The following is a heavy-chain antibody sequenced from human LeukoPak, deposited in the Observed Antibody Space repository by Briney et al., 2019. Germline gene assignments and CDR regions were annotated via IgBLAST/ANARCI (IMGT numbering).Heavy chain of an antibody. CDR1: GFTFSSYA. CDR2: ISGSGGST. CDR3: AKDGPMVRGAGPRRPYYGMDV. V-gene: IGHV3-23*01. D-gene: IGHD3-10*01. J-gene: IGHJ6*02. Sequence: GGSLRLSCAASGFTFSSYAMSWVRQAPGKGLEWVSAISGSGGSTYYADSVKGRFTISRDNSKNTLYLQMNSLRAEDTAVYYCAKDGPMVRGAGPRRPYYGMDVWGQGTTVTVSS.